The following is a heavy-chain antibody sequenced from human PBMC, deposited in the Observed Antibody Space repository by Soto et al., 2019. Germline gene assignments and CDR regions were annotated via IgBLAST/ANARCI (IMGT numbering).Heavy chain of an antibody. CDR1: GFTVSSNY. CDR3: ARGNWVQKQMYYYGMDV. Sequence: EVQLVETGGGLIQPGGSLRLSCAASGFTVSSNYMSWVRQAPGKGLEWVSVIYSGGSTYYADSVKGRFPISRDNSKNTLYLQMNSLRAEDTAVYYCARGNWVQKQMYYYGMDVWGQGTTVTVSS. J-gene: IGHJ6*02. V-gene: IGHV3-53*02. CDR2: IYSGGST. D-gene: IGHD7-27*01.